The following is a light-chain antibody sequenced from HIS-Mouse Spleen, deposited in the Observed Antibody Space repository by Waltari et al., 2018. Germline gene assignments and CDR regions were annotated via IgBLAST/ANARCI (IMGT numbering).Light chain of an antibody. CDR2: EVS. CDR3: SSYTSSSTVV. V-gene: IGLV2-14*01. J-gene: IGLJ2*01. Sequence: QSALTQPASVSGSHGQSITISCTGTSSDVGGYNYVSWYQQHPGKAPKPMIYEVSNRPSGVSNRFSGSKSGNTASLTISGLQAEDEADYYCSSYTSSSTVVFGGGTKLTVL. CDR1: SSDVGGYNY.